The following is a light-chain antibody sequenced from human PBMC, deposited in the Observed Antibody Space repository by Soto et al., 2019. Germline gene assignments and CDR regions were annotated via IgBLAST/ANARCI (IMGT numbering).Light chain of an antibody. Sequence: DIQMTQSPSTLSASVGDRVTITCRASQNINNWLAWYQQKPGKAPKLLIYKASSLESGVPSRFSGSGSGTQFTLTISSLQPDDFATYYCQQYNSYHTFGRGTKLDIK. CDR2: KAS. J-gene: IGKJ2*01. CDR3: QQYNSYHT. CDR1: QNINNW. V-gene: IGKV1-5*03.